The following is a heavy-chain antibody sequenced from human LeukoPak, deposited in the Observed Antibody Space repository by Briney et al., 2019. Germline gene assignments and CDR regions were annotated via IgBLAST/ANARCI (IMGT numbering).Heavy chain of an antibody. Sequence: GRSLRLSCAASGLTFSSYGMHWVRQAPGKGLEWVAVISYDGSNKYYADSVKGRFTISRDNSKNTLYLQMNSLRAEDTAVYYCAKDRGSSGWYSGYWGQGTLVTVSS. CDR2: ISYDGSNK. CDR3: AKDRGSSGWYSGY. D-gene: IGHD6-19*01. CDR1: GLTFSSYG. J-gene: IGHJ4*02. V-gene: IGHV3-30*18.